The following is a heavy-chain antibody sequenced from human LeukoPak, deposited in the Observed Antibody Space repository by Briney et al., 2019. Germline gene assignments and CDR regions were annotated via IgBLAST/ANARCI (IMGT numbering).Heavy chain of an antibody. J-gene: IGHJ4*02. Sequence: PGVSLRLSCGASGFTFSSYAMRWVRHAPGKGLEWVSAISGSGGSTYYADSVKGRFTISRDNSKNTLYLQMNSLRAEDTAVYYCAKDTKSLVPIAMTFWGQGTLVTVSS. D-gene: IGHD2-2*01. CDR1: GFTFSSYA. CDR2: ISGSGGST. CDR3: AKDTKSLVPIAMTF. V-gene: IGHV3-23*01.